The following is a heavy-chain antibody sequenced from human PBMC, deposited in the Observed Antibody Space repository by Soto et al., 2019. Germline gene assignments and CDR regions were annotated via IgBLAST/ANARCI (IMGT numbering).Heavy chain of an antibody. D-gene: IGHD4-17*01. CDR1: GGTFSSYT. CDR3: AITTVTTRVTGYYYYYGMDV. CDR2: IIPILGIA. Sequence: ASVKVSCKASGGTFSSYTISWVRQAPGQGLEWMGRIIPILGIANYAQKFQGRVTITADKSTSTAYMELSSLRSEDTAVYYCAITTVTTRVTGYYYYYGMDVWGQGTTVTVSS. V-gene: IGHV1-69*02. J-gene: IGHJ6*02.